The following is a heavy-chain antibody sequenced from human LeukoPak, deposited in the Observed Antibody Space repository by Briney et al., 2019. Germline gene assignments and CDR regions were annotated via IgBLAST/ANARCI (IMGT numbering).Heavy chain of an antibody. Sequence: GGSLRLSCAASGFTFSDYYMSWIRQAPGKGLEWVSYISSSGSTIYYADSVKGRFTISRDNAKNSLYLQMNSLRAEDTAVYYCAKSGRSYGDYYYFDYWGQGTLVTVSS. CDR1: GFTFSDYY. D-gene: IGHD4-17*01. CDR3: AKSGRSYGDYYYFDY. V-gene: IGHV3-11*01. J-gene: IGHJ4*02. CDR2: ISSSGSTI.